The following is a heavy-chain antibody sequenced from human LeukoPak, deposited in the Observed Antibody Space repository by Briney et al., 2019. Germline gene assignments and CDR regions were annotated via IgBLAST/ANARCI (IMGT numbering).Heavy chain of an antibody. V-gene: IGHV3-30-3*01. Sequence: PGRSLRLSCAASGFTFSSHAMHWVRQAPGKGLEWVAVISYDGSNKYYADSVKGRFTISRDNSKNTLYLQMNSLRAEDTAIYYCARTVDTAMVTIDYWGQGTLVTVSS. CDR3: ARTVDTAMVTIDY. J-gene: IGHJ4*02. CDR2: ISYDGSNK. CDR1: GFTFSSHA. D-gene: IGHD5-18*01.